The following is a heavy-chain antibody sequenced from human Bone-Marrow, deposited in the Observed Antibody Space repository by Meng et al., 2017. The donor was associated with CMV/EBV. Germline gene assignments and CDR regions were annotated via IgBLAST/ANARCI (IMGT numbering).Heavy chain of an antibody. CDR3: ASSVYGGSYYYYGMEV. J-gene: IGHJ6*02. CDR2: TRNKANSYTT. V-gene: IGHV3-72*01. CDR1: GFTFSDHY. D-gene: IGHD4/OR15-4a*01. Sequence: GESLKISCAASGFTFSDHYMDWVRQAPGKGLEWVGRTRNKANSYTTDDAASVKGRFTIQRDDSNNSLYLQMHSLKTEDTAVYYCASSVYGGSYYYYGMEVWGQGTTVTVSS.